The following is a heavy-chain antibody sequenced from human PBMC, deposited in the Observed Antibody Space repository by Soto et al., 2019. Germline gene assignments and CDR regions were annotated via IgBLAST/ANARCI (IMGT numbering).Heavy chain of an antibody. Sequence: SVKVSCKASGGTFSSYAISWVRRAPGQGLEWMGGIIPIFGTANYAQKFQGRVTITADESTSTAYMELSSLRSEDTAVYYCARVTPPNYYDSSGYYLYWGQGTLVTVSS. J-gene: IGHJ4*02. V-gene: IGHV1-69*13. CDR1: GGTFSSYA. D-gene: IGHD3-22*01. CDR2: IIPIFGTA. CDR3: ARVTPPNYYDSSGYYLY.